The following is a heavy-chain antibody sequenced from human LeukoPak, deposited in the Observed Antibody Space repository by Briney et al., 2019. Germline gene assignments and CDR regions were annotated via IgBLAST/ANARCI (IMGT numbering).Heavy chain of an antibody. J-gene: IGHJ4*02. CDR1: GGSITTYY. V-gene: IGHV4-59*08. Sequence: NPSETLSLTCTVSGGSITTYYWSWIRQPPGKGLEWIGFIYYSGSTNYNPALKSRVTISLDTSKNQFSLKLNSVTAADTAVYYCARRVTGRGTYYFDYWGQGTLVTVSS. CDR3: ARRVTGRGTYYFDY. D-gene: IGHD3-16*01. CDR2: IYYSGST.